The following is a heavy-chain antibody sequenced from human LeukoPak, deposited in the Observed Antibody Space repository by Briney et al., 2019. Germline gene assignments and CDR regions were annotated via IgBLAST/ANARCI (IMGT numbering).Heavy chain of an antibody. J-gene: IGHJ3*02. CDR1: GGTFSSYA. CDR3: ARITYYDILTGLIIIRPPDAFDI. Sequence: VASVKVSCKASGGTFSSYAISWVRQAPGQGLEWMGWISAYNGNTNYAQKLQGRVTMTTDTSTSTAYMELRSLRSDDTAVYYCARITYYDILTGLIIIRPPDAFDIWGQGTMVTVSS. D-gene: IGHD3-9*01. CDR2: ISAYNGNT. V-gene: IGHV1-18*01.